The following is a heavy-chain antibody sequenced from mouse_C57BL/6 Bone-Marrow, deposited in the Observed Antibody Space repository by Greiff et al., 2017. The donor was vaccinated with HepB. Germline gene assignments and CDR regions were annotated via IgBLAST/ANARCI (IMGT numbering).Heavy chain of an antibody. V-gene: IGHV1-82*01. CDR1: GYAFSSSW. D-gene: IGHD1-1*01. CDR3: ARGITTVVATNGYFDV. Sequence: QVQLQQSGPELVKPGASVKISCKASGYAFSSSWMNGVKQRPGKGLEWIGRIYPGDGDTNYNGKFKGKATLTANKSSSTADMQLSSLTSEDSAVYFCARGITTVVATNGYFDVWGTGTTVTVSS. CDR2: IYPGDGDT. J-gene: IGHJ1*03.